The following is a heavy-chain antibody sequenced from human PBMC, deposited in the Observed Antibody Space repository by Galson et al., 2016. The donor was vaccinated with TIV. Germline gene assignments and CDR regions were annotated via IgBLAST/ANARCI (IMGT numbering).Heavy chain of an antibody. V-gene: IGHV3-20*04. D-gene: IGHD2-21*02. CDR1: GFTFDDYG. CDR3: AREVACGGACYYFDN. J-gene: IGHJ4*02. CDR2: INWNGGST. Sequence: LRLSCAASGFTFDDYGVSWVRQAPGKGLEWVSSINWNGGSTGYADPVKGRFTISRDNAKNSLYLQMNSLRAEDTALYYCAREVACGGACYYFDNWGQGTLVTVSS.